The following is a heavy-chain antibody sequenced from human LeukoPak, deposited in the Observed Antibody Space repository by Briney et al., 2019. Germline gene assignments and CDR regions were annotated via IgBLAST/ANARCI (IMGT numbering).Heavy chain of an antibody. V-gene: IGHV3-30*02. Sequence: GGSLRPSCAASGFTFSSYGMYWVRQAPGKGLEWVAFIRYDGSNKYYAESVKGRLTISRDTSKSTLYLQMNSLRVEDTAVYYCAKESSSGWHDAFDIWGQGTMVTVSS. CDR2: IRYDGSNK. CDR1: GFTFSSYG. CDR3: AKESSSGWHDAFDI. J-gene: IGHJ3*02. D-gene: IGHD6-19*01.